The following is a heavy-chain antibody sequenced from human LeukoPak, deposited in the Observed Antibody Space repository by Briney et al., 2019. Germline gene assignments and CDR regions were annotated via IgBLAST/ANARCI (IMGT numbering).Heavy chain of an antibody. CDR3: ARDYYSNSWYGDY. CDR1: GYTFTNYG. Sequence: ASVKVSCKASGYTFTNYGISWVRRAPGQGLEWMGWISVYNGNTNYAQKLQGRVTLTTDTSTSTAYMELRSLRSDDTAVYYCARDYYSNSWYGDYWGQGTLVTVS. J-gene: IGHJ4*02. CDR2: ISVYNGNT. V-gene: IGHV1-18*01. D-gene: IGHD6-13*01.